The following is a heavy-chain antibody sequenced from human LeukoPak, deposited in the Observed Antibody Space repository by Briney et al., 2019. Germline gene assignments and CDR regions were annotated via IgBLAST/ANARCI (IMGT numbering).Heavy chain of an antibody. V-gene: IGHV1-69*06. J-gene: IGHJ4*02. CDR3: AREYYGAGSYYDGYYFDF. D-gene: IGHD3-10*01. Sequence: SVKVSCKVSGDTFNSYAVAWVRQAPGQGLEWMGLIIPAFGTTHYAQRFQGRVTITSDKSTTTAYMELGSLRSEDTAVYYCAREYYGAGSYYDGYYFDFWGQGTLVTVSS. CDR2: IIPAFGTT. CDR1: GDTFNSYA.